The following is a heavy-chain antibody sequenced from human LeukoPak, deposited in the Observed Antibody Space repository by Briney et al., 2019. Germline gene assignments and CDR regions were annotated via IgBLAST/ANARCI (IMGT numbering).Heavy chain of an antibody. J-gene: IGHJ3*02. V-gene: IGHV4-59*08. CDR2: ILYSGST. D-gene: IGHD1-14*01. CDR3: ARHRGQYNAHDAFDI. Sequence: PETLSLTCTVSGGSVSGHYWSWIRHTPGKGLEWIGYILYSGSTRYNPSLGSRVTISVDTSKDLFSLTLTSVTAADTALYYCARHRGQYNAHDAFDIWGRGTLVAVSS. CDR1: GGSVSGHY.